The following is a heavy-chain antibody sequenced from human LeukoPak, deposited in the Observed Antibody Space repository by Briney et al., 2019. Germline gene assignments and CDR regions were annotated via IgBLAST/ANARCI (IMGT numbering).Heavy chain of an antibody. D-gene: IGHD4-11*01. CDR1: GGSISSYY. CDR2: IYYSGST. V-gene: IGHV4-59*01. CDR3: VKESYSRYFDY. J-gene: IGHJ4*02. Sequence: SETLSLTCTVSGGSISSYYWSWIRQPPGKGLEWIGYIYYSGSTNYNPSLKSRVTISVDTSKNQFSLKLSSVTAADTAVYYCVKESYSRYFDYWGQGTLVTVSS.